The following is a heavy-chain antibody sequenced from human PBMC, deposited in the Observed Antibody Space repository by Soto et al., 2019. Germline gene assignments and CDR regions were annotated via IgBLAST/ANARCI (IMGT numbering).Heavy chain of an antibody. CDR2: IFHTGST. CDR3: ARVFSSGSGWMYYFDF. Sequence: QVQLQESGPGLVKPSETLSLTCTVSSDSIAGENWWSWVRQPPGMGLEWIGEIFHTGSTNYNPSLKGLVTMEVDKSKNQFSLKLISATAADTAVYYCARVFSSGSGWMYYFDFWGKGSLVSVSS. CDR1: SDSIAGENW. J-gene: IGHJ4*02. V-gene: IGHV4-4*02. D-gene: IGHD6-25*01.